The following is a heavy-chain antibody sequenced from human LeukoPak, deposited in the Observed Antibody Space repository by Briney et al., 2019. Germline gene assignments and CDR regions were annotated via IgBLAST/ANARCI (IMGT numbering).Heavy chain of an antibody. CDR2: IWYDGSNK. CDR3: VRIQLWSQQLDY. V-gene: IGHV3-30*02. D-gene: IGHD5-18*01. Sequence: GGSLRLSCAASGFTFSSYGMHWVRQAPGKGLEWVAVIWYDGSNKYYADSVKGRFTISRDNSKNTLYLQMNSLRAEDTAVYYCVRIQLWSQQLDYWGQGTLVTVSS. CDR1: GFTFSSYG. J-gene: IGHJ4*02.